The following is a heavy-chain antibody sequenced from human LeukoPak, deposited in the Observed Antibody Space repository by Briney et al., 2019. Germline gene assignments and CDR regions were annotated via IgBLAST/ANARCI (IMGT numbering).Heavy chain of an antibody. J-gene: IGHJ4*02. Sequence: GGSLRLSCAASGFSFSSYLMSWVRQAPGKGLEWVSTISGNGGGTYYADSVKGRFTISRDNSKNTLYLQMNSLRAEDRALYYCARRLCSGGSCSSFDYWGQGTLVTVSS. CDR2: ISGNGGGT. D-gene: IGHD2-15*01. CDR1: GFSFSSYL. CDR3: ARRLCSGGSCSSFDY. V-gene: IGHV3-23*01.